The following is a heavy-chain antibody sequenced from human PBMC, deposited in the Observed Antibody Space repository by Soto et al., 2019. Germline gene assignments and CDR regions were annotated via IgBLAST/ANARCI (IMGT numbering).Heavy chain of an antibody. CDR1: GFTFSNYA. D-gene: IGHD3-10*01. CDR2: INGSGSST. CDR3: ATATSGQFPRGDSFDL. Sequence: EMQMLESGGTLVQPGGSLRLSCGTSGFTFSNYAMSWVRQAPGKGLEWVSAINGSGSSTYYADSVKGRFAISRDSSKSTLYLQMINVRAEDTGIYFCATATSGQFPRGDSFDLWGQGTPVTVSS. V-gene: IGHV3-23*01. J-gene: IGHJ4*02.